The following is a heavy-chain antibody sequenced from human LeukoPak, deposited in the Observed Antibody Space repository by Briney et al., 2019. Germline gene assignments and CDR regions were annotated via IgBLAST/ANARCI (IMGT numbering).Heavy chain of an antibody. J-gene: IGHJ3*01. Sequence: GGSLRLSCEGSGFMFGKHGLIWVRQPPGKGLDWLSFCGPSGETRLYADSVKGRFTISRDNAENSVFLQMNSLRVEDTAVYYCARVSPMTDGAFDLWGQGIMATVSS. CDR3: ARVSPMTDGAFDL. V-gene: IGHV3-48*03. CDR2: CGPSGETR. CDR1: GFMFGKHG. D-gene: IGHD2-21*02.